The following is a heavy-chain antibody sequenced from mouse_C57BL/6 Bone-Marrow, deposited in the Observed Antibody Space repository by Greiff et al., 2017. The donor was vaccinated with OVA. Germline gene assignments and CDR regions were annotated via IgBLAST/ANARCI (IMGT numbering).Heavy chain of an antibody. J-gene: IGHJ1*03. Sequence: EVMLVESEGGLVQPGSSMKLSCTASGFTFSDYYMAWVRQVPEKGLEWVANINYDGSSTYYLASLKSRFIISRDNAKNILYLQMSSLNSEDTAAYYCARSSYWYFDVWGTGTTVTVSS. D-gene: IGHD1-1*01. CDR2: INYDGSST. V-gene: IGHV5-16*01. CDR1: GFTFSDYY. CDR3: ARSSYWYFDV.